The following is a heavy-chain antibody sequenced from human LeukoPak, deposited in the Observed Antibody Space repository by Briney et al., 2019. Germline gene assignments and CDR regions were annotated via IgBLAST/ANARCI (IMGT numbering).Heavy chain of an antibody. V-gene: IGHV3-48*01. J-gene: IGHJ4*02. D-gene: IGHD4-17*01. CDR1: GFTFSSYR. Sequence: GGSLRLSCAASGFTFSSYRMHWVRQAPGKGLEWVSYISTIISTIYYADSVKGRFTISRDNAKNSLYLQMTSLRAEDTAVYYCARGTYGDYSFDYWGQGTLVTVSS. CDR2: ISTIISTI. CDR3: ARGTYGDYSFDY.